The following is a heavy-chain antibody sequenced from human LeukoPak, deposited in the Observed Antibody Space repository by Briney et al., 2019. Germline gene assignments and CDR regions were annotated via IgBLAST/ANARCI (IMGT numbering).Heavy chain of an antibody. D-gene: IGHD1-1*01. CDR3: ARDHNYAFDN. V-gene: IGHV3-48*04. CDR1: GFPFIDYS. J-gene: IGHJ4*02. Sequence: GVSLRLSCTASGFPFIDYSMNWVRQAPGKGLEWISYIGISRGNTKYADSVKGRFTISADNAKNSLYLQMNSLRVEDTAVYYCARDHNYAFDNWGQGTLVSVSS. CDR2: IGISRGNT.